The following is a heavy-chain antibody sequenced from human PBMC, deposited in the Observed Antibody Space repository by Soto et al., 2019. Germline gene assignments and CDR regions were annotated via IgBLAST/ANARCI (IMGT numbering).Heavy chain of an antibody. J-gene: IGHJ6*02. CDR2: IIPIFGIA. V-gene: IGHV1-69*08. Sequence: QVQLVQSGAEVKKPGSSVKVSCKASGGTFSRYSITWVRQAPGHGLEWIGRIIPIFGIASYAQKFQGRVTIPADESTITAYGGLSSLRSDDAAVYYCAREDRDRETGLVPAAIDGMDVWGQGTTVTVSS. D-gene: IGHD2-2*01. CDR1: GGTFSRYS. CDR3: AREDRDRETGLVPAAIDGMDV.